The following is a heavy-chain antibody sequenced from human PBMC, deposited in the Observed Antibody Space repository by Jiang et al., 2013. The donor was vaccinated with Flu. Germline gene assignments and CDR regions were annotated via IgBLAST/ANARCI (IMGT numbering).Heavy chain of an antibody. J-gene: IGHJ4*02. V-gene: IGHV1-69*01. CDR3: ATARLEGGTSYLDS. Sequence: GAEVKKPGSSVKVSCKASGGFFNIYGINWVRQAPGQGPEWVGGIIPMFEKTNYAQGLQGRVTIAAHESAGIAYMELSNLKSEDTAVYFCATARLEGGTSYLDSWGQGTLVTVSS. D-gene: IGHD3-9*01. CDR1: GGFFNIYG. CDR2: IIPMFEKT.